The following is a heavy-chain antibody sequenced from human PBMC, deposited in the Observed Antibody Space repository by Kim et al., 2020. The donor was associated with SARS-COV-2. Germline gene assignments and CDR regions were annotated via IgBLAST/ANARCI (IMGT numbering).Heavy chain of an antibody. CDR3: AKDLGALGQLWLRGYFDY. V-gene: IGHV3-30*18. CDR1: GFTFSSYG. D-gene: IGHD5-18*01. CDR2: ISYDGSNK. J-gene: IGHJ4*02. Sequence: GGSLRLSCAASGFTFSSYGMHWVRQAPGKGLEWVAVISYDGSNKYYADSVKGRFTISRDNSKNTLYLQMNSLRAEDTAVYYCAKDLGALGQLWLRGYFDYWGQGTLVTVSS.